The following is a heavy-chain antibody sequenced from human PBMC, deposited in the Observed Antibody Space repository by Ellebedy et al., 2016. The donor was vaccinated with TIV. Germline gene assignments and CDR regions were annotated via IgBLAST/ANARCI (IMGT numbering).Heavy chain of an antibody. CDR1: SGSIGSGRYS. CDR3: ARDPRLGGMDV. Sequence: SETLSLTXAVSSGSIGSGRYSWSWIRQPPGKGLEWIGSIFHSGSTYYNPSLKSRVAISVDRSKNQFSLKLNSVTAADTAVYYCARDPRLGGMDVWGQGTTVTVSS. V-gene: IGHV4-30-2*01. CDR2: IFHSGST. J-gene: IGHJ6*02. D-gene: IGHD3-16*01.